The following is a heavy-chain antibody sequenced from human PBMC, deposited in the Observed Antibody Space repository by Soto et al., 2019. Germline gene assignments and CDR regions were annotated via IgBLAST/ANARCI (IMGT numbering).Heavy chain of an antibody. CDR1: GGSISSSNYY. V-gene: IGHV4-39*01. CDR3: ARITRYCSRTNCYSRWFDP. CDR2: IYYTGST. D-gene: IGHD2-15*01. Sequence: SETLSLTCTVSGGSISSSNYYWGWIRQPPGKGLEWIGSIYYTGSTYYNPTLKSRATISIDTSKNQFSLKLSSVTATDTTMFYFARITRYCSRTNCYSRWFDPWGQGALVTVSS. J-gene: IGHJ5*02.